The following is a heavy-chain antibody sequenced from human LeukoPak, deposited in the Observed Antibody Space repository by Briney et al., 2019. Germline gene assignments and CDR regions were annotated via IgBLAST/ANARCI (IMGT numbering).Heavy chain of an antibody. V-gene: IGHV1-8*01. D-gene: IGHD4-17*01. CDR3: ARGAALTTMTTYVHY. J-gene: IGHJ4*02. CDR1: GYTFTSYD. CDR2: MNPNSSNT. Sequence: GASVKLSCKASGYTFTSYDINWVRQATAQGLEWMGWMNPNSSNTGYAQKFHGRVTMTRNTSMSTAYMELSSLRSEDTAVYYCARGAALTTMTTYVHYWGQGTLVTVSS.